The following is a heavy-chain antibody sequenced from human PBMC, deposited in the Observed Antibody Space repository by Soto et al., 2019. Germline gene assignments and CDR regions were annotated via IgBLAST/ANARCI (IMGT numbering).Heavy chain of an antibody. J-gene: IGHJ6*02. CDR1: GFTFSSYW. V-gene: IGHV3-74*01. CDR2: INSDGSST. Sequence: PGGYLRLSCAPIGFTFSSYWMHWVRPAPEKGLVWVSRINSDGSSTSYADSVKGRFTISRDNAKNTLYLQMNSLRAEDTAVYYCARDRPLPYYDSSGYYYYYGMDVWGQGTTVTVSS. D-gene: IGHD3-22*01. CDR3: ARDRPLPYYDSSGYYYYYGMDV.